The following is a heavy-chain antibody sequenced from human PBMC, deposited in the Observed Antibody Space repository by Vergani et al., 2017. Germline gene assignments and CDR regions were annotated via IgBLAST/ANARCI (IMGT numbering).Heavy chain of an antibody. CDR1: GGSFNTYY. J-gene: IGHJ4*02. V-gene: IGHV4-59*08. D-gene: IGHD6-19*01. Sequence: QVQLQESGPGLVKPSETLSLTCTVSGGSFNTYYWSWIRQSPGKGLEWIGYIYYSGSTYYNPSLKSRVTISVDTSKNQFSLKLSSVTAADTAVYYCARTQTDSSGWYRDYWGQGTLVTVSS. CDR2: IYYSGST. CDR3: ARTQTDSSGWYRDY.